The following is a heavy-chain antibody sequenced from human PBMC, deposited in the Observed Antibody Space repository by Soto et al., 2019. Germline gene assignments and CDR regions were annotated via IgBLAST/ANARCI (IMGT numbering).Heavy chain of an antibody. CDR2: LSGSGGTT. CDR3: AKDIGQTYYDILTDLSFDY. D-gene: IGHD3-9*01. J-gene: IGHJ4*02. V-gene: IGHV3-23*01. Sequence: PGGSLRLSCASSGFSFSSYAMSWFRQSPGEGLEWVSTLSGSGGTTFYADSVKGRFTISRDNSKNTLYLQMNSLRAEDTAVYYCAKDIGQTYYDILTDLSFDYWGQGTLVTGSS. CDR1: GFSFSSYA.